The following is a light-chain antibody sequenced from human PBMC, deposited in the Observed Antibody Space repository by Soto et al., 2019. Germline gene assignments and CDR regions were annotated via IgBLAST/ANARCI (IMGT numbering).Light chain of an antibody. CDR3: QQYNNWPPLT. Sequence: IVRTQSPATLSVSPGERATLSCMASQTISANLAWYQQRPGQAPRLLIYGASTRATGIPARFSGSGSGTEFTLTISTLHSEDFAVYYCQQYNNWPPLTFGGGTKVDIK. V-gene: IGKV3-15*01. J-gene: IGKJ4*01. CDR1: QTISAN. CDR2: GAS.